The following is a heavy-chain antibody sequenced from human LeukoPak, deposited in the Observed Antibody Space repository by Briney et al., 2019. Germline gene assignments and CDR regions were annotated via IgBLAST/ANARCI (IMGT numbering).Heavy chain of an antibody. CDR1: GGTFSSYA. V-gene: IGHV1-69*05. CDR3: ARDGDYGDYVGEDYYYMDV. D-gene: IGHD4-17*01. Sequence: SVKVSCKASGGTFSSYAISWVRQAPGQGLEWMGRIIPIFGTANYAQKFQGRVTITTDESTSTAYMELSSLRSEDTAVYHCARDGDYGDYVGEDYYYMDVWGKGTTVTVSS. J-gene: IGHJ6*03. CDR2: IIPIFGTA.